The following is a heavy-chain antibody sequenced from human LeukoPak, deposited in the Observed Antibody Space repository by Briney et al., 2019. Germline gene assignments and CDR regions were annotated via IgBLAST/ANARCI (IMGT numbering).Heavy chain of an antibody. CDR2: IYGSGQTT. V-gene: IGHV3-23*01. CDR3: AKGAGSPYDFDY. Sequence: GGSLRLPCAASGFTFTIYAMTWVRQAPGKGLEWVSGIYGSGQTTYYADSVKGRFTISRDNSKNTLYLQMNSLRDEDTAVYYCAKGAGSPYDFDYWGQGTLVTVSS. CDR1: GFTFTIYA. J-gene: IGHJ4*02. D-gene: IGHD1-1*01.